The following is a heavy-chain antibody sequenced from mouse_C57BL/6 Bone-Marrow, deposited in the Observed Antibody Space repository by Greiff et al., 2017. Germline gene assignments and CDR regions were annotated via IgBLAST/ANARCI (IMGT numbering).Heavy chain of an antibody. CDR3: AREEGYYGSSYVFWYFDV. Sequence: QVQLKQSGPELVKPGASVKISCKASGYTFTDYYINWVKQRPGQGLEWIGWIYPGSGNTKYNEKFKGKATLTVDTSSSTAYMQLSSLTSEDSAVYFWAREEGYYGSSYVFWYFDVWGTGTTVTVSS. CDR2: IYPGSGNT. D-gene: IGHD1-1*01. J-gene: IGHJ1*03. CDR1: GYTFTDYY. V-gene: IGHV1-84*01.